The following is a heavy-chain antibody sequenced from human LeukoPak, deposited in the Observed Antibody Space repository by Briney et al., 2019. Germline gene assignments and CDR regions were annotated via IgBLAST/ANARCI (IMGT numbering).Heavy chain of an antibody. J-gene: IGHJ3*02. CDR3: ARYGEQLEAFDI. Sequence: SETLSLTCTVPGGPISSYYWSWIRQPPGKGLEWIGDIYYSGSTNDNPSLKRRGTISVETSKNQFSLKLSSVTAADTAVYYCARYGEQLEAFDIWGQGTMVTVSS. D-gene: IGHD6-13*01. CDR1: GGPISSYY. CDR2: IYYSGST. V-gene: IGHV4-59*01.